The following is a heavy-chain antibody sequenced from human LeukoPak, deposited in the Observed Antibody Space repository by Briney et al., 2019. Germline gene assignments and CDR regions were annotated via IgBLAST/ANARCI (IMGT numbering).Heavy chain of an antibody. J-gene: IGHJ5*02. CDR1: GGSISSSSYY. CDR3: ARHGTGYGGSGSQRNWFDP. Sequence: PSETLSLTCTVSGGSISSSSYYWGWIRQPPGKGLEWIGSIHYSGSAYYNPSLKSRVTISVDTSKNQFSLKLSSVTAADTAVYYCARHGTGYGGSGSQRNWFDPWGQGTLVTVSS. CDR2: IHYSGSA. V-gene: IGHV4-39*01. D-gene: IGHD3-10*01.